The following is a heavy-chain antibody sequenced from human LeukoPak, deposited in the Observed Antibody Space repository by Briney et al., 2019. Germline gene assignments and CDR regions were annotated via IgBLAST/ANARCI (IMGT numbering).Heavy chain of an antibody. J-gene: IGHJ4*02. Sequence: GGSLRLSCAASGFTFYSYWMHWVRQAPGKGLVWVSCINGDGSTSNYADSVKGRFTISRDNAKNTLYLQMHSLRAEDTAVYYCARDEPAVTTGPPVGSWGQGTLVTVSS. CDR1: GFTFYSYW. CDR3: ARDEPAVTTGPPVGS. CDR2: INGDGSTS. V-gene: IGHV3-74*01. D-gene: IGHD4-17*01.